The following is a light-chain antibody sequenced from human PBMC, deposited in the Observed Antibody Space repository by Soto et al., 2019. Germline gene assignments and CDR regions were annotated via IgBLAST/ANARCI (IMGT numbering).Light chain of an antibody. V-gene: IGKV3-15*01. J-gene: IGKJ1*01. Sequence: EIVMTQSPATLSVSPGERATLSCRASQNVGNNLVWYQQKPGQAPRLLIYGASTRAAGIPDRFGGSGSGTEFTLTISGLQSDDFAVYYCQQFTNWPPWTFGQGTKVEIK. CDR3: QQFTNWPPWT. CDR1: QNVGNN. CDR2: GAS.